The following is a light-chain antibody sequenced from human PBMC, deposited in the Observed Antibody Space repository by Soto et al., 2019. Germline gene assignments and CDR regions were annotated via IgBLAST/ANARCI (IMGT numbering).Light chain of an antibody. J-gene: IGKJ1*01. CDR2: GTS. V-gene: IGKV3-15*01. CDR1: QSVISAY. Sequence: EIVLKQSPGTLSLSPGERVTRSCGASQSVISAYLAWYQQKPGQAPRLLIYGTSTRITGIPARFSGSGSGTEFTLTISSLQSEDFAVYYCQQHNSWPWTFGQGTKVDIK. CDR3: QQHNSWPWT.